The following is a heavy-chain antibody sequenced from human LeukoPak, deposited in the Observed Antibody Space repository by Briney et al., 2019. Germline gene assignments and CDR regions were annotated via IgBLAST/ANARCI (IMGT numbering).Heavy chain of an antibody. CDR1: GYTFTGYY. Sequence: ASVKVSCKASGYTFTGYYMHWVRQAPGQGLEWMGWINTKSGGTNYAQKLQGRVTMTRDTSISTAYMEVTRLRSDDTAVYYCTRAEGCSGGTCYYFDDWGQGTLVTVSS. CDR3: TRAEGCSGGTCYYFDD. V-gene: IGHV1-2*02. J-gene: IGHJ4*02. CDR2: INTKSGGT. D-gene: IGHD2-15*01.